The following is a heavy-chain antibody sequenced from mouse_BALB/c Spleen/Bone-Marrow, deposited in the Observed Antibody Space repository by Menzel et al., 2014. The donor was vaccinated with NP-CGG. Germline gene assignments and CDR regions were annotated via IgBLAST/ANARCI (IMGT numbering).Heavy chain of an antibody. CDR2: INPSNGGT. CDR1: GYTFTSYW. Sequence: VQLQQSGAELVKPGASVKLSCKASGYTFTSYWMHWVKQRPGQGLEWIGEINPSNGGTNFNEKFKSKATLTVGKSSSTAYMQLSSLTSEDSAVYYCTRWYYGNYFDYWGQGTTLTVSS. D-gene: IGHD2-1*01. V-gene: IGHV1S81*02. CDR3: TRWYYGNYFDY. J-gene: IGHJ2*01.